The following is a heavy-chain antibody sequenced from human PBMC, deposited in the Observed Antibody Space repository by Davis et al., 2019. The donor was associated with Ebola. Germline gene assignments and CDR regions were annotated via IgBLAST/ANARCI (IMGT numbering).Heavy chain of an antibody. CDR1: GFTFDDYA. J-gene: IGHJ3*02. Sequence: GESLKISCAASGFTFDDYAMTWVRQAPGKGLEWVSGINWNGGSTGYADSVKGRFTISRDNAKNSLYLRLNSLRAEDTAVYYYAKEGYSSSPWAFDIWGQGTMVTVSS. CDR3: AKEGYSSSPWAFDI. D-gene: IGHD6-6*01. V-gene: IGHV3-20*04. CDR2: INWNGGST.